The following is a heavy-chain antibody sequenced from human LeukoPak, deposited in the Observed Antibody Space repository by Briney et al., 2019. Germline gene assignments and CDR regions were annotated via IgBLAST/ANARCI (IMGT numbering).Heavy chain of an antibody. V-gene: IGHV4-31*03. CDR1: GGSISSGGYY. Sequence: PSETLSLTCTVSGGSISSGGYYWSWIRQHPGKGLEWIGYIYYSGSTYYNPSLKSRVTISVDTSKNQFSLKLSSVTAADTAVYYCARGSGSYYLNWFDPWGQGTLVTVSS. CDR3: ARGSGSYYLNWFDP. J-gene: IGHJ5*02. CDR2: IYYSGST. D-gene: IGHD1-26*01.